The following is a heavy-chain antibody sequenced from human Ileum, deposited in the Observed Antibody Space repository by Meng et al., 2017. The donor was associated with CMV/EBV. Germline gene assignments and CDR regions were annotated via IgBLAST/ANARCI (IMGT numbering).Heavy chain of an antibody. V-gene: IGHV4-61*01. CDR2: IYYSGST. CDR3: ARETYCSSTSCSYDAFDI. CDR1: GGSVSSGSYY. D-gene: IGHD2-2*01. J-gene: IGHJ3*02. Sequence: SETLSLTCTVSGGSVSSGSYYWSWIRQPPGKGLEWIGYIYYSGSTNYNPSLKSRVTISVDTSKNQFPLKLSSVTAADTAVYYCARETYCSSTSCSYDAFDIWGQGTMVTVSS.